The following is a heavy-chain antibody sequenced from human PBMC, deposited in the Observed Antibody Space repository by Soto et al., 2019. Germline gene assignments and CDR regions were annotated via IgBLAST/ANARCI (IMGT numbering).Heavy chain of an antibody. CDR2: ISSNGGST. CDR3: ARDHNVPGGTHFDY. D-gene: IGHD1-1*01. V-gene: IGHV3-64*01. CDR1: GFTFSSYA. J-gene: IGHJ4*02. Sequence: PGGSLRLSCAASGFTFSSYAMHWVRQAPGKGLEYVSAISSNGGSTYYANSVKGRFTISRDNSKNTLYLQMGSLRAEDMAVYYCARDHNVPGGTHFDYWGQGTLVTVSS.